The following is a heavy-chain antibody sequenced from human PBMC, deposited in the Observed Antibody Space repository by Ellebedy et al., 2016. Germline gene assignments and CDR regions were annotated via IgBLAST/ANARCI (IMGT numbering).Heavy chain of an antibody. CDR3: AREVAGTGYFDY. V-gene: IGHV3-53*01. Sequence: GGSLRLSXAASGFTVSSNYMSWVRQAPGKGLEWVSVIYSGGSTYYADSVKGRFTISRDNSKNTLYLQMNSLRAEDTAVYYCAREVAGTGYFDYWGQGTLVTVSS. D-gene: IGHD6-19*01. CDR2: IYSGGST. J-gene: IGHJ4*02. CDR1: GFTVSSNY.